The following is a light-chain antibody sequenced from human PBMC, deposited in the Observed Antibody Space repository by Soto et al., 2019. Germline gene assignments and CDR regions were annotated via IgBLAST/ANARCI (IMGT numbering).Light chain of an antibody. V-gene: IGKV1-33*01. Sequence: DIPMTQSPSSLSASVGDRVTITCQASQDISNYLNWYQLKPGKAPKLLIYDASNLETGVPSRFSGSGSWTDLNFTISSLQPEDIETYYCQQYYKLPFTFGQGTRLEIK. CDR3: QQYYKLPFT. J-gene: IGKJ5*01. CDR1: QDISNY. CDR2: DAS.